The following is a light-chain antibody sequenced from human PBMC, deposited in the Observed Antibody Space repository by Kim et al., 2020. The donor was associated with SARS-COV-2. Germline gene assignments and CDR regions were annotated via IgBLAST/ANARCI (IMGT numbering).Light chain of an antibody. V-gene: IGKV1-5*03. CDR1: QNISIW. Sequence: DIQMTQSPSTLSASVGDRVTITCRASQNISIWLAWYRQIPGKAPKLLIYKASSLESEVPLRFCGSGSGTEFTLTISSLQPDDFATYYCQQYSSHWTFGQGTKVDIK. J-gene: IGKJ1*01. CDR3: QQYSSHWT. CDR2: KAS.